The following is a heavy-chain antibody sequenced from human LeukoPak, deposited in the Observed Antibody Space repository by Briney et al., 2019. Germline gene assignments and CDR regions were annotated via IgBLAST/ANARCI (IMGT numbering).Heavy chain of an antibody. CDR1: GYSFTNYD. CDR3: TRGYYDSSDFEYFHH. Sequence: GASVKVSCKASGYSFTNYDINWVRQATGQGLEWMGWMNPKSGDTGYSQKFQGRVFITRDTSINTAYMELSRLRSDDTAIYYCTRGYYDSSDFEYFHHWGQGTLVTVSS. D-gene: IGHD3-22*01. V-gene: IGHV1-8*03. CDR2: MNPKSGDT. J-gene: IGHJ1*01.